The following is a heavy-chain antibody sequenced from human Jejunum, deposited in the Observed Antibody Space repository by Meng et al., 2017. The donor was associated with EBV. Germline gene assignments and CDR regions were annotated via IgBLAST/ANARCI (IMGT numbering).Heavy chain of an antibody. D-gene: IGHD3-22*01. V-gene: IGHV7-4-1*02. J-gene: IGHJ4*02. CDR2: INTNTGNP. CDR1: GYTFTGYA. Sequence: QVQLVQSGSELKKPGXSVKVSCXASGYTFTGYAMNWVRQAPGQGLEWMGWINTNTGNPTYAQGFRGPFVFSLDTSVNTAYLQISSVKAEDTAVYYCARSYYYESSGYYAGDFDYWGQGTLVTVSS. CDR3: ARSYYYESSGYYAGDFDY.